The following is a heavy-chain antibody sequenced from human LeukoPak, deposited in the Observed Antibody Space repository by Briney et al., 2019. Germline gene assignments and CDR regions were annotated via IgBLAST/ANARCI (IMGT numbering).Heavy chain of an antibody. Sequence: GASVKVSCKASGYTFTSYYMHWVRQAPGQGLEWMGIINPSGGSTNYAQKFQSRVTMTRDTSTSTVHMELSSLRSEDTAMYYCARDTDSSGWSGAFDIWGQGTMVTVSS. CDR3: ARDTDSSGWSGAFDI. CDR2: INPSGGST. D-gene: IGHD6-19*01. CDR1: GYTFTSYY. J-gene: IGHJ3*02. V-gene: IGHV1-46*01.